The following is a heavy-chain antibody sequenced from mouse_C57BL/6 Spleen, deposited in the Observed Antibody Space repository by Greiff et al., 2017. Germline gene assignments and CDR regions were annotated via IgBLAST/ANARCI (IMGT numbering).Heavy chain of an antibody. CDR3: TRGGYGSSPFDY. V-gene: IGHV5-9-1*02. D-gene: IGHD1-1*01. CDR1: GFTFSSYA. CDR2: ISSGGDYI. J-gene: IGHJ2*01. Sequence: DVKLVASGEGLVKPGGSLKLSCAASGFTFSSYAMSWVRQTPEKRLEWVAYISSGGDYIYYADTVKGRFTISRDNARNTLYLQMSSLKSEDTAMYYCTRGGYGSSPFDYWGQGTTLTVSS.